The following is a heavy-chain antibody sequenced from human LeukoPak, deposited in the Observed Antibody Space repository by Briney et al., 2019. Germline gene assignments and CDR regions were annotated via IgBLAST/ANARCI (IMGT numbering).Heavy chain of an antibody. CDR3: ARDLGPDYYGSGSPGY. Sequence: ASVKVSCKASGYTFTSYAMHWVRQAPGQRLEWMGWINAGNGNTKYSQKFQGRVTITADESTSTAYMELSSLRSEDTAVYYCARDLGPDYYGSGSPGYWGQGTLVTVSS. V-gene: IGHV1-3*01. D-gene: IGHD3-10*01. J-gene: IGHJ4*02. CDR2: INAGNGNT. CDR1: GYTFTSYA.